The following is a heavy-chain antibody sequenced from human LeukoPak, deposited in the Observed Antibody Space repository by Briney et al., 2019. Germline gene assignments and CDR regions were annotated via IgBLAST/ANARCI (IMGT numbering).Heavy chain of an antibody. J-gene: IGHJ5*02. CDR2: ISGSGNII. CDR3: SRVDSLQES. CDR1: GFSFSSYE. D-gene: IGHD2-21*01. Sequence: SGGSLRLSCAASGFSFSSYEMNWVRQAPGKGLEWVSYISGSGNIIYYADSVKGRFTVSRDNAKNSLYLQMNSLRDEDTAVYYCSRVDSLQESWGQGTLVTVSS. V-gene: IGHV3-48*03.